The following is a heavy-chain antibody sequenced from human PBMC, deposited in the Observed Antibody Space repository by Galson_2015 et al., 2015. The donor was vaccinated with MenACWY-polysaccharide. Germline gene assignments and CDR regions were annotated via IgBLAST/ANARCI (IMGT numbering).Heavy chain of an antibody. Sequence: SLRLSCAAPGATFSSYAFSWVRQAPGKGLEWVATISGSGRSTFYADSVQGRFILSRDNPKNTLQLQMNSLRAEDTAVYYCAKDLEWGSEYNYGPLGLYWGQGTLVTVSS. CDR3: AKDLEWGSEYNYGPLGLY. CDR1: GATFSSYA. J-gene: IGHJ4*01. D-gene: IGHD3-3*01. V-gene: IGHV3-23*01. CDR2: ISGSGRST.